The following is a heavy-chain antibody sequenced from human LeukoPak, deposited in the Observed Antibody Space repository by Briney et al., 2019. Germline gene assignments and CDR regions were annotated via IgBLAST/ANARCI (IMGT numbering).Heavy chain of an antibody. CDR3: AALPEGLEPPFDP. J-gene: IGHJ5*02. CDR1: GGSISSGSYY. Sequence: PSQTLSLTCTVSGGSISSGSYYWSWIRQPPGKGLEWIGYIYYSGSTNYNPSLKSRVTISVDTSKNQFSLKLSSVTAADTAVYYCAALPEGLEPPFDPWGQGTLVTVSS. D-gene: IGHD1-1*01. V-gene: IGHV4-61*01. CDR2: IYYSGST.